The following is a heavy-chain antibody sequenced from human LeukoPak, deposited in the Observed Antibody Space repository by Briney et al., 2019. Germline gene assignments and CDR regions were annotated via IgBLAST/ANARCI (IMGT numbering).Heavy chain of an antibody. CDR3: ARGSRSGWYGNYFDY. CDR1: GGSISSYY. D-gene: IGHD6-19*01. CDR2: IYYSGST. Sequence: SETLSLNCTVSGGSISSYYWSWIRQPPGKGLEWLGYIYYSGSTNYNTSLKSRVAISVDPSKNQFSLKLSSVTAADTAVYYCARGSRSGWYGNYFDYWGQGTLVTVSS. J-gene: IGHJ4*02. V-gene: IGHV4-59*01.